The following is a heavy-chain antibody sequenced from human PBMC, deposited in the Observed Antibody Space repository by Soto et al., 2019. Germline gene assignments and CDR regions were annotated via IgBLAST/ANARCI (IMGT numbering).Heavy chain of an antibody. CDR1: GFAFSSYA. CDR3: VKDASSSWYRCAFDI. Sequence: PGGSLRLSCSASGFAFSSYAMHWVRQAPGKGLEYVSAISSNGGSTYYADSVKGRFTISRDNSKNTLYLQMSSLRAEDTAVYYCVKDASSSWYRCAFDIWGQGTMVTVSS. D-gene: IGHD6-13*01. CDR2: ISSNGGST. J-gene: IGHJ3*02. V-gene: IGHV3-64D*06.